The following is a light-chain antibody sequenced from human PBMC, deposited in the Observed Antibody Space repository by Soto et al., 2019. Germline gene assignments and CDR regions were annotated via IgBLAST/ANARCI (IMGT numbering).Light chain of an antibody. CDR1: QGIRDD. J-gene: IGKJ1*01. V-gene: IGKV1-6*01. CDR2: AAS. CDR3: LQDYNYPRT. Sequence: AIQMTQSPSSLSASVGDRVTITCRASQGIRDDLGWYQQKPGKAPKLLIYAASSLQSGVPSRFSGSGAGTDFTLTISSLQPEDFATDYCLQDYNYPRTFGQGTKVDIK.